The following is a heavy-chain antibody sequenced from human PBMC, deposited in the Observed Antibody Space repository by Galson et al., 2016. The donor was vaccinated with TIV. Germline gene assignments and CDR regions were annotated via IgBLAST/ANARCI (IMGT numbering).Heavy chain of an antibody. CDR1: GFTFEYSA. CDR3: VKEMGDPYDAFDL. CDR2: ISWNSGFI. J-gene: IGHJ3*01. Sequence: SLRLSCAASGFTFEYSAMHWVRLSPRKGPEWVSHISWNSGFIAYADSVKGRFTTSRDNAKKSLYLQMNNVRAEDTAFYYCVKEMGDPYDAFDLWGQGTMVTVSS. V-gene: IGHV3-9*01. D-gene: IGHD3-16*01.